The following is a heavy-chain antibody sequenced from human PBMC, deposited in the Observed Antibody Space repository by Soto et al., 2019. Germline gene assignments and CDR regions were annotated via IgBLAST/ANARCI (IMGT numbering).Heavy chain of an antibody. V-gene: IGHV3-23*01. CDR2: ISGSGGST. CDR1: GFTFSNYA. Sequence: EVQLLESGGGLVQPGGSLRLSCAASGFTFSNYAMSWVRQAPGKGLEWVSAISGSGGSTYYADSVKGRFTISRDNSKNTLFLQMNSLRAEDTAVYYCAKRWGNSGSYFSPHPNPAFDYWGQGTLVTVSS. J-gene: IGHJ4*02. D-gene: IGHD1-26*01. CDR3: AKRWGNSGSYFSPHPNPAFDY.